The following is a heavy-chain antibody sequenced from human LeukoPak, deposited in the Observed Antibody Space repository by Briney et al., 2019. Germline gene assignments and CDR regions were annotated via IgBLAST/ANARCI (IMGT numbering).Heavy chain of an antibody. J-gene: IGHJ3*02. V-gene: IGHV1-2*02. CDR2: INPNSGGT. D-gene: IGHD2-21*01. CDR1: GYTFTGYY. CDR3: ARAQFGEGAFDI. Sequence: ASVKVSCKASGYTFTGYYMHWVRQAPGQGLEWMGWINPNSGGTSYAQKFQGRVTVTRDTSISTAYMELSSLRSEDTAVYYCARAQFGEGAFDIWGQGTMVTVSS.